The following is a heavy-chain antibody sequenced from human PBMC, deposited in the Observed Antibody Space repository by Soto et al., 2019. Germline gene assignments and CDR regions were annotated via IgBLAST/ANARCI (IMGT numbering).Heavy chain of an antibody. V-gene: IGHV1-3*01. Sequence: ASVKVSCKASGYTFTSYAMHWVRQAPGQRLEWMGWINAGNGNTKYSQKFQGRVTITRDTSASTAYMELSSLRSEDTAVYYCARGYETLRYEAAFDIWGQGTMVTVSS. CDR1: GYTFTSYA. CDR3: ARGYETLRYEAAFDI. D-gene: IGHD3-9*01. CDR2: INAGNGNT. J-gene: IGHJ3*02.